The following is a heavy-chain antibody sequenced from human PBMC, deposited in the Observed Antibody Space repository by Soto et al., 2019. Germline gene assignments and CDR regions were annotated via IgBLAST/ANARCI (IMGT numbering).Heavy chain of an antibody. D-gene: IGHD3-22*01. CDR1: GGSISSGGYY. CDR3: ARDEYYYDSSGPYYYGMDV. Sequence: QVQLQESGPGLVKPSQTLSLTCTVTGGSISSGGYYWSWIRQHPGKGLEWIGYIYYSGSTYYNPSLKSRVTISVDTSKNQFSLKLSSVTAADTAVYYCARDEYYYDSSGPYYYGMDVWGQGTTVTVSS. CDR2: IYYSGST. J-gene: IGHJ6*02. V-gene: IGHV4-31*03.